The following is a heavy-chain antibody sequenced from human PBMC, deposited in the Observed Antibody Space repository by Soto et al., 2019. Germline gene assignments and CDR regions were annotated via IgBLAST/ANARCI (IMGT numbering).Heavy chain of an antibody. D-gene: IGHD3-10*01. CDR2: IYYSGST. CDR3: ARDRGVPTTYYYYYGMDV. Sequence: TSETLSLTCTVSGGSISSGDYYWSWIRQPPGKGLEWIGYIYYSGSTYYNPSLKSRVTISVDTSKNQFSLKLSSVTAADTAVYYCARDRGVPTTYYYYYGMDVWGQGTTVTVSS. V-gene: IGHV4-30-4*01. CDR1: GGSISSGDYY. J-gene: IGHJ6*02.